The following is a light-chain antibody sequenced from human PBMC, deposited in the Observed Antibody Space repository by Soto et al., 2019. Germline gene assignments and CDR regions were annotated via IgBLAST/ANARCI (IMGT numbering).Light chain of an antibody. CDR2: DAS. CDR3: QQRSNWPPWT. CDR1: QSVSSY. Sequence: EIVLTQSPATLSLSPGERATLSCRASQSVSSYLAWYQQKPGQAPRLLIYDASNRATGITARFSGSGSGTDFTLTISSLEPEDFAVYYCQQRSNWPPWTFGEGTNVEIK. V-gene: IGKV3-11*01. J-gene: IGKJ1*01.